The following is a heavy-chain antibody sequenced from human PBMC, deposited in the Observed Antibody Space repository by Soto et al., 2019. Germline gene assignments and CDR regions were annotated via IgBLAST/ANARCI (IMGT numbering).Heavy chain of an antibody. J-gene: IGHJ6*02. Sequence: PGESLKISCKGSGYSFTSYWIGWVRQMPGKGLEWMGIIYPGDSDTRYSPSFQGQVTISADKSISTAYLQWSSLKASDTAMYYCARHVQWGTGTSVTDYYYGMDVWGQGTTVTVSS. D-gene: IGHD1-7*01. CDR2: IYPGDSDT. CDR3: ARHVQWGTGTSVTDYYYGMDV. V-gene: IGHV5-51*01. CDR1: GYSFTSYW.